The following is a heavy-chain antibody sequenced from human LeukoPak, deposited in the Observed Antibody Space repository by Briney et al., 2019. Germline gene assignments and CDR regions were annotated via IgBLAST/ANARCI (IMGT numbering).Heavy chain of an antibody. J-gene: IGHJ4*02. Sequence: PSETLSLTCTVSGGSISSGRYYWSWIRQLPGKGLEWIGYISYSENTYYNPSLKSRISISVDTSKNQFSLKLSSVTAADTAVYYCARGVANWGSWDYWGQGTLVTVSS. V-gene: IGHV4-30-4*08. CDR1: GGSISSGRYY. CDR2: ISYSENT. D-gene: IGHD7-27*01. CDR3: ARGVANWGSWDY.